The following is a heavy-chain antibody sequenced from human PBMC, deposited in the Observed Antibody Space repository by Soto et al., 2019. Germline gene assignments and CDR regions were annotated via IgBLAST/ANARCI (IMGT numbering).Heavy chain of an antibody. CDR1: GGSISSGGYY. CDR2: IYYSGSP. V-gene: IGHV4-31*03. D-gene: IGHD2-21*02. Sequence: QVQLQESGPGLVKPSQTLSLTCTVSGGSISSGGYYWSWIRQHPGKGLEWFGYIYYSGSPYYNPSLKSRVTISVDTSKNQFSLKLSSVTAADTAVYYCARGLGAYCGGDCYSVWFDPWGQGTLVTVSS. J-gene: IGHJ5*02. CDR3: ARGLGAYCGGDCYSVWFDP.